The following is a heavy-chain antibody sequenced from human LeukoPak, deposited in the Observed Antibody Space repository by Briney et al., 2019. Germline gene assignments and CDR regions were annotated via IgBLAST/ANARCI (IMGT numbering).Heavy chain of an antibody. CDR2: IYSGGST. J-gene: IGHJ3*02. CDR3: ARESAGYDFWSGYHKENAFDI. D-gene: IGHD3-3*01. CDR1: GFTVSSNY. Sequence: PGGSLRLSCAASGFTVSSNYMSWVRQAPGKGLEWVSVIYSGGSTYYADSVKGRFTISRDNAKNSLYLQMNSLRAEDTAVYYCARESAGYDFWSGYHKENAFDIWGQGTMVTVSS. V-gene: IGHV3-53*01.